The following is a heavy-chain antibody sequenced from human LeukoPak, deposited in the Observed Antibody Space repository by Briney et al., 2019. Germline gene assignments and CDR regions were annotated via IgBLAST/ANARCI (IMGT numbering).Heavy chain of an antibody. CDR3: ARDPPGYYDFWSGYYPGEGDYFDY. CDR1: GFTFSSYW. CDR2: IKHDGSEK. D-gene: IGHD3-3*01. J-gene: IGHJ4*02. V-gene: IGHV3-7*01. Sequence: GGSLRLSCAASGFTFSSYWMSWVRQAPGKGLEWVANIKHDGSEKYYVDSVKGRFTISRDNAKNSLYLQMNSLRAEDTAVYYCARDPPGYYDFWSGYYPGEGDYFDYCGQGTLVTVSS.